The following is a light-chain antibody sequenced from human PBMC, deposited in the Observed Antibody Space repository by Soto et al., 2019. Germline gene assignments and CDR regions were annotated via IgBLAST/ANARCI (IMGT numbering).Light chain of an antibody. CDR2: DVS. V-gene: IGLV2-11*01. Sequence: LTQPRSVSGSPGQSVTISCTGTSSDVGGYNYVSWYQQHPGKAPKLMIYDVSKRPSGVPDRFSGSKSGNTASLTISGLQAEDEADYYCCSYAGSYTYVFGTGTKVT. CDR3: CSYAGSYTYV. CDR1: SSDVGGYNY. J-gene: IGLJ1*01.